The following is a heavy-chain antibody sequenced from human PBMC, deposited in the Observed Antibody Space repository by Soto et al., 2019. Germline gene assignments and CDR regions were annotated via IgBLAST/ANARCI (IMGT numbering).Heavy chain of an antibody. CDR2: IKYDGSEK. J-gene: IGHJ4*02. CDR1: GLTLSGYW. D-gene: IGHD2-15*01. Sequence: EVQLVESGGGLVQPGGSLRLSCAASGLTLSGYWMNWVRQAPGRGLEWEANIKYDGSEKYYVDSVKGRFTISRDNAKNSLYLQMNSLTVEDTAVYFCATSNCPLYWGQGTLVTVSS. CDR3: ATSNCPLY. V-gene: IGHV3-7*05.